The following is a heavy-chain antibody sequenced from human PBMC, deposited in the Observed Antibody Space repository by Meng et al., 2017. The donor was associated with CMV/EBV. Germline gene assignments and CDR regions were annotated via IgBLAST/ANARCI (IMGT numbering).Heavy chain of an antibody. V-gene: IGHV1-18*01. CDR1: GYTFTSYG. J-gene: IGHJ6*02. D-gene: IGHD6-13*01. CDR2: ISAYNGNT. CDR3: ARLPHSSSGYYYYSMDV. Sequence: ASVKVSCKASGYTFTSYGISWVRQAPGQGLEWMGWISAYNGNTNYAQRLQGRVTMTTDTSTSTAYMELRSLRSDDTAVYYCARLPHSSSGYYYYSMDVWGQGTTVTVSS.